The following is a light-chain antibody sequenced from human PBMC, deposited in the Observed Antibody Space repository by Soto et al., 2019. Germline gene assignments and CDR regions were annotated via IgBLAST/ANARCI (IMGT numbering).Light chain of an antibody. J-gene: IGKJ5*01. CDR3: QQLNSYPIT. Sequence: GDRVTITCRASQGMNSHLAWYQQKPGRAPQLLIYAASTLQSGVPSRFSGSGSGTEFTLTISSLQPEDFATYYCQQLNSYPITFGQGTRLEIK. CDR1: QGMNSH. V-gene: IGKV1-9*01. CDR2: AAS.